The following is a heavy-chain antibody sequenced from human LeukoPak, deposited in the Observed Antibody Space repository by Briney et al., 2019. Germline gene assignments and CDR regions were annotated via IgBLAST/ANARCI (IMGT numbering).Heavy chain of an antibody. CDR2: IIPIFGTA. J-gene: IGHJ4*02. V-gene: IGHV1-69*13. D-gene: IGHD2-21*02. Sequence: SVKVSCKASGGTFSSYAISWVRQAPGQGLEWMGGIIPIFGTANYAQKFQGRVTITADESTSTAYMELSSLRSEDTAVYYCARDVYCGGDCYSVAYWGQGTLVTVSS. CDR3: ARDVYCGGDCYSVAY. CDR1: GGTFSSYA.